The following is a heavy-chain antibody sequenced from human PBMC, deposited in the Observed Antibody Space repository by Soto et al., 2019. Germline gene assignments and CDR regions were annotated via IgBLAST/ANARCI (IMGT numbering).Heavy chain of an antibody. CDR3: AKVLYTATRVFDY. CDR1: GFTFSSSG. CDR2: IRASDGVT. J-gene: IGHJ4*02. V-gene: IGHV3-23*01. Sequence: QPGGSLRLSCATSGFTFSSSGMTWVRQAPGKGLEWVSAIRASDGVTYYADSVKGRFTISRDNSRNTLYLQMNSLRAEDTAIYYCAKVLYTATRVFDYWGQGTLVTVSS. D-gene: IGHD2-2*02.